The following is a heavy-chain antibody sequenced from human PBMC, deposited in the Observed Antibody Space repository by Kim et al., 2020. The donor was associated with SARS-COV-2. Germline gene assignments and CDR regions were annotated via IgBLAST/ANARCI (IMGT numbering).Heavy chain of an antibody. V-gene: IGHV4-31*03. Sequence: SETLSLTCTVSGGSISSGGYYWSWIRQHPGKGLEWIGYIYYSGSTYYNPFLKSRATISVDTSKNQFSLKLSSVTAADTAGYYCARAGPEDMVRGVIGWFDPWGQGTLVTVSS. CDR3: ARAGPEDMVRGVIGWFDP. J-gene: IGHJ5*02. D-gene: IGHD3-10*01. CDR2: IYYSGST. CDR1: GGSISSGGYY.